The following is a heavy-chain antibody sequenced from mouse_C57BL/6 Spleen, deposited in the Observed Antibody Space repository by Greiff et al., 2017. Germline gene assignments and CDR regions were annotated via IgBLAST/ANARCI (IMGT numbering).Heavy chain of an antibody. Sequence: DVMLVESGGGLVQPGGSMKLSCVASGFTFSNYWMNWVRQSPEKGLEWVAQIRLKSDNYATHYAESVKGRFTISRDDSKSSVYLQMNNLRAEDTGIYYCSSTVVARYFDVWGTGTTVTVSS. CDR1: GFTFSNYW. D-gene: IGHD1-1*01. CDR3: SSTVVARYFDV. V-gene: IGHV6-3*01. J-gene: IGHJ1*03. CDR2: IRLKSDNYAT.